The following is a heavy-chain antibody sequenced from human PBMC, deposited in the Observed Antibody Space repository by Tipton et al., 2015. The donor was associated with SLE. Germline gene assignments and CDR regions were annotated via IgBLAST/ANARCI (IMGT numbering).Heavy chain of an antibody. D-gene: IGHD1-7*01. CDR3: ARGGDWDYRLDY. Sequence: TLSLTCAVYGGSSSGYYWSWIRQPPGKGLEWIGSIYYSGSTYYNPSLKSRVTISVDTSKNQFSLKLSSVTAADTAVYYCARGGDWDYRLDYWGQGTLVTVSS. CDR2: IYYSGST. CDR1: GGSSSGYY. V-gene: IGHV4-34*01. J-gene: IGHJ4*02.